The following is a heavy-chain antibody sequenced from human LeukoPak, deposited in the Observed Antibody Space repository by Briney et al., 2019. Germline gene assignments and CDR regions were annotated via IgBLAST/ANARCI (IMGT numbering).Heavy chain of an antibody. CDR3: ARAESTAAAGTPWAV. V-gene: IGHV1-2*06. CDR2: INPNSGGT. J-gene: IGHJ6*04. CDR1: GGTFSSYG. D-gene: IGHD6-13*01. Sequence: ASVKVSCKSSGGTFSSYGVNWVRQAPGQGLEWMGRINPNSGGTNYAQKFQGRVTMTRDTSISTAYMELSRLRSDDTAVYYCARAESTAAAGTPWAVWGKGTTVTVSS.